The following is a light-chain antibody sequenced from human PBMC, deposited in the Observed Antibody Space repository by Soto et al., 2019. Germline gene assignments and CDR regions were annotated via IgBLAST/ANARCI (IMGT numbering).Light chain of an antibody. J-gene: IGKJ5*01. CDR3: QQFDDSVT. V-gene: IGKV3D-15*01. Sequence: EVVMTQSPATLSVSPGERATLSCRASQSVSSNLAWYQQKPGQAPRLLIYDASSRATGVPDRFSGSGSGTDFTLTISRLEPEDFAVYYCQQFDDSVTFGQGTRLEIK. CDR2: DAS. CDR1: QSVSSN.